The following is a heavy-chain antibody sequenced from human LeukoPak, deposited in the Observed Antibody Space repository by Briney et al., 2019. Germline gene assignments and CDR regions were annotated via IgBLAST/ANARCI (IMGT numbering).Heavy chain of an antibody. CDR1: GFTFSSYS. V-gene: IGHV3-21*01. Sequence: GGSLRLSCAASGFTFSSYSMNWVRQAPGKGLEWVSSISSSSSYIYYADSVKGRFTISRDNAKNSMYLQMNSLGAEDTAVYYCARDRGYYDSSGYTPIDYWGQGTLVTVSS. J-gene: IGHJ4*02. CDR3: ARDRGYYDSSGYTPIDY. CDR2: ISSSSSYI. D-gene: IGHD3-22*01.